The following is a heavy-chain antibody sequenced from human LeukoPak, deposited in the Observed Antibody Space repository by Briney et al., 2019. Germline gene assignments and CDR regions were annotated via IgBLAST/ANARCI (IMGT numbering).Heavy chain of an antibody. V-gene: IGHV3-23*01. D-gene: IGHD6-13*01. CDR2: ISNGGVTT. CDR1: GFTFGSYA. J-gene: IGHJ4*02. CDR3: VKLSSGSGSSFGFDS. Sequence: GGSLRLSCAAYGFTFGSYAMSWVRQTPGKSLEWVSIISNGGVTTYYADSVRGRFTISRDNSKDLLYLQMDSLRAEDTAVYYCVKLSSGSGSSFGFDSWGLGTLVTVSS.